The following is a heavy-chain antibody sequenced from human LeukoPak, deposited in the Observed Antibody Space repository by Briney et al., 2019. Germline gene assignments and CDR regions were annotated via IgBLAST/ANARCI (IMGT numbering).Heavy chain of an antibody. J-gene: IGHJ4*02. V-gene: IGHV1-69*13. CDR3: TRTAVYAMYYFDY. CDR2: ITPIFGTA. D-gene: IGHD2-8*01. CDR1: GGTFINYA. Sequence: SVKVSCKASGGTFINYAISWVRQAPGQGLEWMGGITPIFGTANYAQKFQGRVTITADESTSTAYMELSSLRSEDTAVYYCTRTAVYAMYYFDYWGQGTLVTVSS.